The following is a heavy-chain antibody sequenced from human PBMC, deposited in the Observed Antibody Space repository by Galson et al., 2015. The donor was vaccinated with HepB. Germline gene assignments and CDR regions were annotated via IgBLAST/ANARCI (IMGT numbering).Heavy chain of an antibody. CDR3: AHRTKYSNTWRSGHYFDS. D-gene: IGHD4-11*01. Sequence: PALVKPTQALTLTCSLSGVSLSTGGEAVAWLRQPPGEGLEFLALIYWDDDKDFSSSLKRRLSISTDTSKRQVVLTLTSVGSVDTGTYYCAHRTKYSNTWRSGHYFDSWGEGIPVTVSS. V-gene: IGHV2-5*02. CDR2: IYWDDDK. J-gene: IGHJ4*02. CDR1: GVSLSTGGEA.